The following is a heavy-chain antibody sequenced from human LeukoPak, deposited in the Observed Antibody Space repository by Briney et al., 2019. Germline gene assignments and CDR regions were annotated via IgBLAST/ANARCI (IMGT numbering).Heavy chain of an antibody. J-gene: IGHJ4*02. CDR3: ARDVVVPAAYFDY. Sequence: SGGSLRLSCAASGFTSSSYSMNWVRQAPGKGREWVSSISSSSSYIYYADSVKGRFTISRDNAKNSLYLQMNSLRAEDTAVYYYARDVVVPAAYFDYWGQGTLVTVSS. CDR2: ISSSSSYI. CDR1: GFTSSSYS. D-gene: IGHD2-2*01. V-gene: IGHV3-21*01.